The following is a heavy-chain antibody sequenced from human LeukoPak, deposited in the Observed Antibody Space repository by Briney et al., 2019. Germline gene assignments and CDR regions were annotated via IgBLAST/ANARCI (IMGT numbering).Heavy chain of an antibody. V-gene: IGHV3-48*02. Sequence: PGGSLRLSCAASGFTFSSYNMNWVRQAPGKGLEWVSYISSSSSTIYYADSVKGRFTISRDDAKNSLYLQMNSLRDEDTAVYYCARTPFPGIDYWGQGTLVTVSS. CDR3: ARTPFPGIDY. J-gene: IGHJ4*02. CDR2: ISSSSSTI. CDR1: GFTFSSYN. D-gene: IGHD2/OR15-2a*01.